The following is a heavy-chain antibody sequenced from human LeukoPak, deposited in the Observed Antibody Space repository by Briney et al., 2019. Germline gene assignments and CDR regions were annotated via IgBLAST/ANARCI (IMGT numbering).Heavy chain of an antibody. D-gene: IGHD5-12*01. Sequence: PSETLSLTCTVSGGSIISYFWSWIRQPPGKGPEWIGYIFDSGTTNYNPSTNYNPSLKSRVIVSLDTSKNHFSLKLSSVTAADAAVYFCARGGVTTIAQYDYWGQGILVTVSS. CDR2: IFDSGTTNYNPST. J-gene: IGHJ4*02. CDR1: GGSIISYF. V-gene: IGHV4-59*01. CDR3: ARGGVTTIAQYDY.